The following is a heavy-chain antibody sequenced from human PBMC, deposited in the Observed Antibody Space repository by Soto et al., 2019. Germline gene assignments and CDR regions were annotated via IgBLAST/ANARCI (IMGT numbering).Heavy chain of an antibody. CDR1: GFTFSSYG. D-gene: IGHD3-10*01. CDR3: ARAYLNFLHMVRGKDGMDV. Sequence: PGGSLRLSCAASGFTFSSYGMHWVRQAPGKGLEWVAVISYDGSNKYYADSVKGRFTISRDNSKNTLYLQMNSLRAEDTAVYYCARAYLNFLHMVRGKDGMDVWGQGTTVTVSS. V-gene: IGHV3-30*03. J-gene: IGHJ6*02. CDR2: ISYDGSNK.